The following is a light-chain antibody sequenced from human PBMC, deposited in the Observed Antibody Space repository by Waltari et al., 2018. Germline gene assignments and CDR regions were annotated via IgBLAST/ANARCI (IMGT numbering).Light chain of an antibody. CDR2: AAS. J-gene: IGKJ4*01. CDR1: QSISSY. Sequence: DIQMTQSPSSLSASLGDSVTITCRASQSISSYLNWYQQKPGVAPKLLIYAASSLRNGVPSRFSGSGSGTDFSLNISSLQPEDFATYYCQQSFSTPLTFGGGTKVEIK. CDR3: QQSFSTPLT. V-gene: IGKV1-39*01.